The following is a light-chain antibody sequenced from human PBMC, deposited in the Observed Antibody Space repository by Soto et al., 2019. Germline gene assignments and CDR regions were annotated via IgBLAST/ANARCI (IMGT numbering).Light chain of an antibody. CDR2: GAS. CDR3: QQYGSSPLT. Sequence: EIVMTQSPATLSVSPGERVTLSCRASQCVSSKLAWYQQKPGQAPRLLIYGASTRATGIPARFSGSGSGTEFTLSISSLQSEDFAVYYCQQYGSSPLTFGGGTKVDI. CDR1: QCVSSK. V-gene: IGKV3D-15*02. J-gene: IGKJ4*01.